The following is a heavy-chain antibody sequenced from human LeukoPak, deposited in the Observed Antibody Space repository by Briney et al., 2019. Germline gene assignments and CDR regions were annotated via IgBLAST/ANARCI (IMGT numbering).Heavy chain of an antibody. D-gene: IGHD3-22*01. V-gene: IGHV3-48*01. J-gene: IGHJ4*02. CDR2: ISSSSSTI. Sequence: GGSLRLSCAASGFTFSDYIMNWVRQPPGKGLEWVSYISSSSSTIYYADSVKGRFTISRDNSKNSLYLQMNSLRAEDTALYYCAREGYDSSGYYFDYWGQGTLVTASS. CDR1: GFTFSDYI. CDR3: AREGYDSSGYYFDY.